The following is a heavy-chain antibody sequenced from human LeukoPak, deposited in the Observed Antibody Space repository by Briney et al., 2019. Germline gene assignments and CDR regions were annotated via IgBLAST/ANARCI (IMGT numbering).Heavy chain of an antibody. CDR3: ARLGDTAMDYFDY. J-gene: IGHJ4*02. CDR1: GFTFSSYN. D-gene: IGHD5-18*01. V-gene: IGHV3-21*01. CDR2: ISSSSSYI. Sequence: GGSLRLSCAASGFTFSSYNMNWVRQAPGKGLEWVSSISSSSSYIYYADSVKGRFTISRDNTKNSLYLQMNSLRAEDTAVYYCARLGDTAMDYFDYWGQGALVTVSS.